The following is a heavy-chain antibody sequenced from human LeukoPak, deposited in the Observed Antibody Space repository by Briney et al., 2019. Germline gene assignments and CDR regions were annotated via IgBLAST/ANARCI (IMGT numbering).Heavy chain of an antibody. Sequence: ASVKVSCKASGYIITSYYMHWVRQAPGQGLEWMGIINPSGGSTSYAQKFQGRVTMTRDMSTSTVYMELRSLRSDDTAVYYCASGLRALFDPWGQGTLVTVSS. V-gene: IGHV1-46*01. J-gene: IGHJ5*02. CDR1: GYIITSYY. CDR2: INPSGGST. CDR3: ASGLRALFDP. D-gene: IGHD4-17*01.